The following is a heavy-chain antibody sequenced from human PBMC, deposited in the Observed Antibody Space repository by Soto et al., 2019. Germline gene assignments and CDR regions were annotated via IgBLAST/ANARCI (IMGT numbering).Heavy chain of an antibody. D-gene: IGHD5-18*01. CDR1: GYSFNNFW. J-gene: IGHJ4*02. Sequence: PGESLKISCKGSGYSFNNFWIAWVRQMPGKGLEWMGIIYPGDSETRYSPPFQGQVTMSADKSISTAYLQWSSLKASDTAMYYCARQDTAMAKLDYWGQGTLVTVSS. V-gene: IGHV5-51*01. CDR3: ARQDTAMAKLDY. CDR2: IYPGDSET.